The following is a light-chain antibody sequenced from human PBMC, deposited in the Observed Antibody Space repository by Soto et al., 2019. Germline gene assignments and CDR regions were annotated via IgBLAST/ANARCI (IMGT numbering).Light chain of an antibody. J-gene: IGLJ3*02. V-gene: IGLV2-14*01. CDR1: SSDVGGYNY. CDR2: EVS. CDR3: SSYTRSITLV. Sequence: QSVLTQPASVSGSPGQSITISCTGTSSDVGGYNYVSWYQQHPGKAPKLMISEVSNRPSGVSDRFSGSKSGNTASLTISGLQTEDEADYYCSSYTRSITLVFGGGTKLTVL.